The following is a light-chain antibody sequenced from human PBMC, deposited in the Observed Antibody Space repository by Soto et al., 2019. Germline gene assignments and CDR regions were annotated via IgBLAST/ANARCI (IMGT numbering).Light chain of an antibody. CDR2: GNS. V-gene: IGLV1-40*01. CDR1: SSNIGAGYD. J-gene: IGLJ2*01. CDR3: QSYDSSRSVV. Sequence: QSVLTQPPSVSGAPGQRVTISCTGSSSNIGAGYDVHWYQQLPGTAPQLLFYGNSKRPSGVPDRFSGSKSGTSASLAITGLQAEDEADYYCQSYDSSRSVVFGGGTKLTVL.